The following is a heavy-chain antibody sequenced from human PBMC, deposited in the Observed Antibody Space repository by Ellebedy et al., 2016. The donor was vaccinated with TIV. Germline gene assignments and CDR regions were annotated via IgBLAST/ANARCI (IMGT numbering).Heavy chain of an antibody. V-gene: IGHV4-4*02. CDR3: ARSPQWELLEYYFDY. J-gene: IGHJ4*02. CDR2: IYHSGST. Sequence: MPSETLSLTCAVSGGSISSSNWWSWVRQPPGKGLEWIGEIYHSGSTNYNPSLKSRVTISVDTSKNQFSLKLSSVTAADTAVYYCARSPQWELLEYYFDYWGQGTLVTVSS. D-gene: IGHD1-26*01. CDR1: GGSISSSNW.